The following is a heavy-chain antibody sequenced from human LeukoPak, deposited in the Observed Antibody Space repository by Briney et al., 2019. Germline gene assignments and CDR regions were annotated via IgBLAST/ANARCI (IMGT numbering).Heavy chain of an antibody. V-gene: IGHV3-23*01. CDR2: SSGSGRNT. D-gene: IGHD2-15*01. Sequence: PGGSLRLSCVASGFTFSTYVMGWVRQAPGKGLEWVSSSSGSGRNTYHADSVKGRFTISRDNSKNILYLQMSRLRADDTAVYYCARRLLGVVAATPDFDRWGRGTLVTVSS. CDR1: GFTFSTYV. J-gene: IGHJ2*01. CDR3: ARRLLGVVAATPDFDR.